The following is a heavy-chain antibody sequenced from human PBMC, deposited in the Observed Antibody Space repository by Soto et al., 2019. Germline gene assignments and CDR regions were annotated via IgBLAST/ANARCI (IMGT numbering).Heavy chain of an antibody. V-gene: IGHV3-21*01. J-gene: IGHJ5*02. CDR1: GFTFSSYS. CDR2: ISSSSSYI. CDR3: ERDNPQDPFDP. Sequence: PGGSLRLSCAASGFTFSSYSMNWVRQAPGKGLEWVSSISSSSSYIYCADSVKGRFTISRDNAKNSLYLQMNSLRAEDTAVYYCERDNPQDPFDPCGQGPLLPVSS.